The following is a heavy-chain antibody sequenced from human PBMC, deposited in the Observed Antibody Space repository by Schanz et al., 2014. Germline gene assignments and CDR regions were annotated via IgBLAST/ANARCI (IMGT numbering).Heavy chain of an antibody. CDR1: GFTFSNYA. J-gene: IGHJ5*02. CDR2: ISGTGSTP. CDR3: ARGNTIFGVVILGWLDP. Sequence: EVQLVESGGDLVQPGGSLSLSCAASGFTFSNYAMSWVRQAPGKGLDWVSIISGTGSTPYYADSVKGRYTISRDNSKNTLYLQMNSLRSEDTAIYYCARGNTIFGVVILGWLDPWGQGTLVTVSS. V-gene: IGHV3-23*04. D-gene: IGHD3-3*01.